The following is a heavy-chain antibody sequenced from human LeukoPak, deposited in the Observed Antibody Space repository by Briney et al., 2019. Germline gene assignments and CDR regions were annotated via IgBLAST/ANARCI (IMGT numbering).Heavy chain of an antibody. CDR3: ARVAVRYQLTDAHQYYYYYMDV. D-gene: IGHD2-2*01. J-gene: IGHJ6*03. CDR1: GGSISSGGYY. CDR2: IYHSGST. V-gene: IGHV4-30-2*01. Sequence: PSQTLSLTCTVSGGSISSGGYYWSWIRQPPGKGLEWIGYIYHSGSTYYNPSLKSRVTISVDRSKNQFSLKLSSVTAADTAVYYCARVAVRYQLTDAHQYYYYYMDVWGKGATVTVSS.